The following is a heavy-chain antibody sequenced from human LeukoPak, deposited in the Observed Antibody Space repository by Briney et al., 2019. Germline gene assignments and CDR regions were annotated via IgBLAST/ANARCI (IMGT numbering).Heavy chain of an antibody. D-gene: IGHD3-9*01. CDR1: GFTFSSYS. J-gene: IGHJ4*02. V-gene: IGHV3-21*04. Sequence: GGSLRLSCAASGFTFSSYSMNWVRQAPGKGLEWVSSISSSSSYIYYADSVKGRFTISRDNAKNTLYLQMSSLRAEDTAVYYCANRPGNHDILTQYYFDYWGQGTLVTVSS. CDR3: ANRPGNHDILTQYYFDY. CDR2: ISSSSSYI.